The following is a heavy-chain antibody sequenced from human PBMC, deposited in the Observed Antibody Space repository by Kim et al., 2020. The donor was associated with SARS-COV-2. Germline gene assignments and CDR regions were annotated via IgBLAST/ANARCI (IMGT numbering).Heavy chain of an antibody. CDR1: GFTFSSYE. CDR3: ASLPGGWLPLDY. D-gene: IGHD5-18*01. J-gene: IGHJ4*02. CDR2: ISSSGSTI. V-gene: IGHV3-48*03. Sequence: GGSLRLSCAASGFTFSSYEMNWVRQAPGKGLEWVSYISSSGSTIYYADSVKGRFTISRDNAKNSLYLQMNSLRAEDTAVYYCASLPGGWLPLDYWGQGTLVTVSS.